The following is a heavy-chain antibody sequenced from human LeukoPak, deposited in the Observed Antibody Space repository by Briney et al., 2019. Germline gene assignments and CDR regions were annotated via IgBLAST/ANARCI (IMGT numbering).Heavy chain of an antibody. CDR3: ARRISGYQYYFDY. D-gene: IGHD3-22*01. CDR1: GDAISNSY. V-gene: IGHV4-4*08. CDR2: FYNSGST. J-gene: IGHJ4*02. Sequence: SETLSLTCTVSGDAISNSYWSWIRQSPGKGLEWIGYFYNSGSTNYNPSVKSRVIISADASRNQFSLKLRSVTAADTAVYYCARRISGYQYYFDYWGQGTLVTVSS.